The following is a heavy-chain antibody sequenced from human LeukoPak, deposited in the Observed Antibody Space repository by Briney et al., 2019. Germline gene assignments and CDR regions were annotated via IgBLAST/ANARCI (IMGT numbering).Heavy chain of an antibody. Sequence: PSQTLSLTCTVSGGSINSDSYQWSWIRQPAGKGMEWIGRSYTSGSTNYNPSLKNRATISVDTSKNQFSLKLTSVTAADTAVNYCARGRGGTYYWYDPWGQGTLVTVSS. J-gene: IGHJ5*02. V-gene: IGHV4-61*02. D-gene: IGHD1-26*01. CDR1: GGSINSDSYQ. CDR2: SYTSGST. CDR3: ARGRGGTYYWYDP.